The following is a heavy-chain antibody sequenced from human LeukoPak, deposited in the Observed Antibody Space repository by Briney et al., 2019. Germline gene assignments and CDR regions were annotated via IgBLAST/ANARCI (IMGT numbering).Heavy chain of an antibody. J-gene: IGHJ5*02. CDR1: GFTFSSYA. CDR3: AKEHVITMIVVVIPWFDP. V-gene: IGHV3-23*01. Sequence: PGGSLRLSCAASGFTFSSYAMSWVCQAPGKGLEWVSAISGSGGSTYYADSVKGRFTISRDNSKNTLYLQMNSLRAEDTAVYYCAKEHVITMIVVVIPWFDPWGQGTLVTVSS. D-gene: IGHD3-22*01. CDR2: ISGSGGST.